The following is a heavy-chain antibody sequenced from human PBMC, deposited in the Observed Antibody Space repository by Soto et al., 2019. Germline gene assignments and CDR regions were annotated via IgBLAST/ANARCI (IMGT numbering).Heavy chain of an antibody. J-gene: IGHJ6*02. CDR2: IIPIFRTP. D-gene: IGHD1-1*01. V-gene: IGHV1-69*12. CDR1: GDTFDTFA. Sequence: QVQLVQSGAEVLKPGSSVKLSCKNSGDTFDTFAISWVRQAPGQGLEWMGGIIPIFRTPDYTQKFQGRVTITADVSTSTADMELSSLRSEDTSVYYCARDKGRGQLGGNYYYALDVWCQGTTVTFSS. CDR3: ARDKGRGQLGGNYYYALDV.